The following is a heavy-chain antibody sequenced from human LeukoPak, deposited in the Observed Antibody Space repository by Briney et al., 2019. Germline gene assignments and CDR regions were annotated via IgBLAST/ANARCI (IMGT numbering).Heavy chain of an antibody. CDR1: GFTFDDYA. Sequence: GGSLRLTCAASGFTFDDYAMHWVRQAPGKGLEWVSGISWNSGSIGYADSVKGRFTISRDNAKNSLYLQMNSLRAEDTALYYCASLGDYYDSSGIDAFDIWGQGTMVTVSS. CDR2: ISWNSGSI. V-gene: IGHV3-9*01. D-gene: IGHD3-22*01. CDR3: ASLGDYYDSSGIDAFDI. J-gene: IGHJ3*02.